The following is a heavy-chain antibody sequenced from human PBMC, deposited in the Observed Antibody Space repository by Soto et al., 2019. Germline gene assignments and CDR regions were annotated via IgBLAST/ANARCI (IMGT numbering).Heavy chain of an antibody. D-gene: IGHD2-2*01. J-gene: IGHJ3*02. CDR3: TTGYCSSTSCFRAQTLDAFDI. Sequence: GGSLRLSCAASGFTFSNAWMSWVRQAPGKGLEWVGRIKSKTDGGTTDYAAPVKGRFTISRDDSKNTPYLQMNSLKTEDTAVYYCTTGYCSSTSCFRAQTLDAFDIWGQGTMVTVSS. CDR1: GFTFSNAW. V-gene: IGHV3-15*01. CDR2: IKSKTDGGTT.